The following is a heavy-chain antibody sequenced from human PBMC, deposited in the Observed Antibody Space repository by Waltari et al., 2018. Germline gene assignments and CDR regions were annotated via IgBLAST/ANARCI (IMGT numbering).Heavy chain of an antibody. CDR2: MNSDGSST. V-gene: IGHV3-74*01. Sequence: EVQLVESGGGLVQPGGSLRLSCAASGFTFSSYWMHWVRQAPGKGLVWVPGMNSDGSSTSYADSVKGRFTISRDNAKNTLYLQMNSLRAEDTAVYYCARVERGGFDYWGQGTLVTVSS. CDR3: ARVERGGFDY. CDR1: GFTFSSYW. D-gene: IGHD3-16*01. J-gene: IGHJ4*02.